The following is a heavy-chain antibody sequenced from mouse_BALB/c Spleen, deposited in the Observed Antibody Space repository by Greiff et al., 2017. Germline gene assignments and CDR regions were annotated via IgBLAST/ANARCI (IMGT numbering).Heavy chain of an antibody. CDR1: GYSFTGYN. J-gene: IGHJ4*01. CDR2: IDPYYGGT. CDR3: ARNDYDGGYYAMDY. V-gene: IGHV1-18*01. Sequence: VQLQQSGPELEKPGASVKISCKASGYSFTGYNMNWVKQSNGKSLEWIGNIDPYYGGTSYNQKFKGKATLTVDKSSSTAYMELRSLTSEDSAVYYCARNDYDGGYYAMDYWGQGTSVTVSS. D-gene: IGHD2-4*01.